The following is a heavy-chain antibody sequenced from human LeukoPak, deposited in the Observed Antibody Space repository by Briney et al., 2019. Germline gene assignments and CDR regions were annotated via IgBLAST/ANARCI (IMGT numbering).Heavy chain of an antibody. CDR1: GFTFSSYA. V-gene: IGHV3-30*04. Sequence: GGSLRLSCAASGFTFSSYAMHWVRQAPGKGLEWVAVISYDGSNKYYADSVKGRFTISRDNSKNTLYLQMNSLRAEDTAGYYCARDRGSGWYSDFDYWGQGTLVTVSS. D-gene: IGHD6-19*01. J-gene: IGHJ4*02. CDR2: ISYDGSNK. CDR3: ARDRGSGWYSDFDY.